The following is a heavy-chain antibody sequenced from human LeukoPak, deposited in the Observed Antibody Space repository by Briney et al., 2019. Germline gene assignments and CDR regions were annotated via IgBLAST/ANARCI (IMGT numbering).Heavy chain of an antibody. CDR3: AKGRGSTSIYEY. V-gene: IGHV3-23*01. CDR2: ISGSGGST. D-gene: IGHD2-2*01. J-gene: IGHJ4*02. CDR1: GFTFSSYG. Sequence: PGGSLRLSCAASGFTFSSYGMSWVRQAPGKGLEWVSFISGSGGSTYYADSVKGRFTMSRDTSKNTLYLEMNSLRDDDTAAYYCAKGRGSTSIYEYWGQGTLVTVSP.